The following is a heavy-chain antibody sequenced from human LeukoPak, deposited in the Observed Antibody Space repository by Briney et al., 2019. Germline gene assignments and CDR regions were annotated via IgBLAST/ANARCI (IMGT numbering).Heavy chain of an antibody. D-gene: IGHD3-22*01. J-gene: IGHJ3*02. CDR3: AKNYYDRSGYVGDAFDI. V-gene: IGHV3-30*02. CDR2: IQNDGSNE. Sequence: PGGSLRLSCAASGFTFSSYGMHWVRQAPGKGLEWVAYIQNDGSNEQYADSVKGRFSISRDSSKNTLFLQMNSLRAEDTAVYYCAKNYYDRSGYVGDAFDIWGQGTMVTVSS. CDR1: GFTFSSYG.